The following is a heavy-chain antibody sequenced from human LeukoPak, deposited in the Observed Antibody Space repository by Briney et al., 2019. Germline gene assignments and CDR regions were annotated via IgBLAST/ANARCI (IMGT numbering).Heavy chain of an antibody. J-gene: IGHJ3*02. D-gene: IGHD6-19*01. Sequence: PSETLSLTCTVSGGSISSNSYYWGWIRQPPGKGLEWIGSIYYSGSTNYNPSLKSRVTISVDTSKNQFSLKLSSVTAADTAVYYCVREARENSGRAFDIWGQGTMVTVSS. V-gene: IGHV4-39*07. CDR2: IYYSGST. CDR1: GGSISSNSYY. CDR3: VREARENSGRAFDI.